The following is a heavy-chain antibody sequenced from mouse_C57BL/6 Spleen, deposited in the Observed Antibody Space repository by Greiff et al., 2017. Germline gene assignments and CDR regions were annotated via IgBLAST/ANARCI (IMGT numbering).Heavy chain of an antibody. Sequence: QVQLQQSGAELVRPGASVTLSCKASGYTFTDYVMHWVKQTPVHGLEWIGAIDPETGGTAYSQKFKGKAILTADKSSSTAYMELRSLTSEDSAVYYCTMAGTGNYAMDYWGQGTSVTVSS. CDR3: TMAGTGNYAMDY. V-gene: IGHV1-15*01. CDR1: GYTFTDYV. J-gene: IGHJ4*01. D-gene: IGHD4-1*01. CDR2: IDPETGGT.